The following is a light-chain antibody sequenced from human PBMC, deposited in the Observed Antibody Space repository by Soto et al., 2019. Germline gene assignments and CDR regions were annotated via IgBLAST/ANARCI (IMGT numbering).Light chain of an antibody. CDR3: SSYAGSNNLV. CDR2: EVS. J-gene: IGLJ2*01. Sequence: QSVLTQPPSASGSPGQSVTISCTGTSSDVGGYNYVSWYQQHPGKAPKLIIYEVSKRPSGVPDRFSGSKSGNTASLTVSGLQAEDESEYYCSSYAGSNNLVFGGGTKLTVL. CDR1: SSDVGGYNY. V-gene: IGLV2-8*01.